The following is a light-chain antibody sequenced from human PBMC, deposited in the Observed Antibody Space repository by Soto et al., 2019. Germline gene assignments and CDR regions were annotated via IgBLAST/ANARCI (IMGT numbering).Light chain of an antibody. J-gene: IGKJ2*01. V-gene: IGKV3-20*01. Sequence: EIVLRQSPGTLSLSPGERATLSCRASQSVSSSYLAWYQQKPGQAPRLLIYGASSRATGIPDRFSGSGSWTDFTLTISRVEPEDFGVYYCQQDGGSPPYTFGPRTKLEIK. CDR2: GAS. CDR1: QSVSSSY. CDR3: QQDGGSPPYT.